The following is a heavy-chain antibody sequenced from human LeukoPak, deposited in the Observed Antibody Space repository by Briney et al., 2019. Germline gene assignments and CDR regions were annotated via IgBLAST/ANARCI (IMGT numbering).Heavy chain of an antibody. CDR1: EFMFSSFW. CDR2: IKSDGSQK. J-gene: IGHJ4*02. Sequence: PGGSLRLLCAASEFMFSSFWMSWVRQAPGKGLEWVANIKSDGSQKYYVDSVEGRFTISRDNAKNSLYLQMDSLRVDDTAVYYCTRVFGGYDVSDYWGQGTLVTVSS. V-gene: IGHV3-7*03. D-gene: IGHD3-3*01. CDR3: TRVFGGYDVSDY.